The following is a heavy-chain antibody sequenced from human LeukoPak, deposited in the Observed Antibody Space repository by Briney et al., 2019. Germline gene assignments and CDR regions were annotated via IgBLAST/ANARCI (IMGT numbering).Heavy chain of an antibody. CDR3: ARDSGSFDY. CDR2: IKQDGSEK. CDR1: GFTFSNYW. V-gene: IGHV3-7*01. J-gene: IGHJ4*02. Sequence: GGSLRLSCATSGFTFSNYWMTWVRQAPGKGLEWVANIKQDGSEKYYVDSVKGRFTISRNNAKRSLYLQMNSLRAEDTAVYYCARDSGSFDYWGQGTLVTASS. D-gene: IGHD5-12*01.